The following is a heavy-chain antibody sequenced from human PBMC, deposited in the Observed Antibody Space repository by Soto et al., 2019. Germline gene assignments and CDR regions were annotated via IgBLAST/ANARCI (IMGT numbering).Heavy chain of an antibody. J-gene: IGHJ5*02. D-gene: IGHD4-17*01. CDR2: IYHSGST. CDR3: ARVNYGDYDVGWFDP. CDR1: GGSISSGAYS. Sequence: PSETLSLTCAVSGGSISSGAYSWSWIRQPPGKGLEWIGYIYHSGSTYYNPSLKSRVTISVDRSKNQFSLKLSSVTAADTAVYYCARVNYGDYDVGWFDPWGQGTLVTVSS. V-gene: IGHV4-30-2*01.